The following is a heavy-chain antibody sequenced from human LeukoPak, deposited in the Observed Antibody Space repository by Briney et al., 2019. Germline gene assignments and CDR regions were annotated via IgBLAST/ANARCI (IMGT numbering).Heavy chain of an antibody. J-gene: IGHJ5*02. CDR2: INPKNGGT. Sequence: GASVKVSCKASGYIFTDYYMHWVRQAPGQGLEWMGWINPKNGGTDYAQKFQGRVTMTRDTSISTAYMELSRLRSDDTALYYCAKTARGDSGYDLTWLDPWGQGTLVTVSS. D-gene: IGHD5-12*01. CDR3: AKTARGDSGYDLTWLDP. CDR1: GYIFTDYY. V-gene: IGHV1-2*02.